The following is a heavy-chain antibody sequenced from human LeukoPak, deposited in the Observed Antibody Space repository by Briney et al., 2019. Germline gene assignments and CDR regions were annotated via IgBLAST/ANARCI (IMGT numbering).Heavy chain of an antibody. Sequence: PSETLSLTCAVYGGSFSGYYWSWIRQPPGKGLEWIGYISYNGNTNYNPSLKSRVTISVDTSKNQFSLKLSSVTAADTAVYYCARGPRVGGLLWFGEFPCYFDYWGQGTLVTVSS. CDR3: ARGPRVGGLLWFGEFPCYFDY. CDR1: GGSFSGYY. J-gene: IGHJ4*02. CDR2: ISYNGNT. V-gene: IGHV4-59*08. D-gene: IGHD3-10*01.